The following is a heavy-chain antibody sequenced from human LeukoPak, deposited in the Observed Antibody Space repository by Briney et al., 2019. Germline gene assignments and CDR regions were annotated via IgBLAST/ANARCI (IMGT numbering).Heavy chain of an antibody. D-gene: IGHD3-10*01. V-gene: IGHV3-23*01. CDR3: ARLSAYYYGSYFYYYMDV. Sequence: GGSLRLSCAASGFTFSSYAMSWVRQAPGKGLEWVSAISGSGGSTYCADSVKGRFTISRDNAKKSVYLHMSSLRAEDTALYYCARLSAYYYGSYFYYYMDVWGKGTTVTVSS. CDR2: ISGSGGST. CDR1: GFTFSSYA. J-gene: IGHJ6*03.